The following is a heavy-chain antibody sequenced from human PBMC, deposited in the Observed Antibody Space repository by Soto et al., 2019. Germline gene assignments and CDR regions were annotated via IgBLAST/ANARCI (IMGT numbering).Heavy chain of an antibody. CDR2: ISSTGDNI. CDR1: ALTFGTYS. Sequence: PVGPLRLSCAASALTFGTYSMNWVRQAPGRGLEWVSYISSTGDNIYYADSVKGRFTISRDNAKNSLYLQMNSLRVDDTAVYYCARSRWDYWGQGTLVTVSS. CDR3: ARSRWDY. J-gene: IGHJ4*02. D-gene: IGHD2-15*01. V-gene: IGHV3-48*01.